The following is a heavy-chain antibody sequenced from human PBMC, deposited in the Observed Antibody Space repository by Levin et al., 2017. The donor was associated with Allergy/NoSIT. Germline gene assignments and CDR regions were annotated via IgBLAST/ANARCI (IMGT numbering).Heavy chain of an antibody. CDR1: GFTFSSYA. V-gene: IGHV3-23*01. CDR2: ISGSGGST. J-gene: IGHJ3*02. CDR3: AKAKIEMATPNDAFDI. D-gene: IGHD5-24*01. Sequence: PGGSLRLSCAASGFTFSSYAMSWVRQAPGKGLEWVSAISGSGGSTYYADSVKGRFTISRDNSKNTLYLQMNSLRAEDTAVYYCAKAKIEMATPNDAFDIWGQGTMVTVSS.